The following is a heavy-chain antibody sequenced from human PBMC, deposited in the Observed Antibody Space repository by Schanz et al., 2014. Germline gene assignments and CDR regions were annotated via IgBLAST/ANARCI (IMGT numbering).Heavy chain of an antibody. J-gene: IGHJ6*04. CDR3: TRLRPDDPNGFDV. CDR1: GDTFSKYN. V-gene: IGHV1-69*02. Sequence: QVQLVHSGPEVKKPGSSVKLSCQAFGDTFSKYNIMWVRQVPGHGLEWLGRIMPLRGIGNNAWKFQDSLTITADKAMNITYRELSSLGTEDAAVYYCTRLRPDDPNGFDVWGGGTTVTDSA. CDR2: IMPLRGIG.